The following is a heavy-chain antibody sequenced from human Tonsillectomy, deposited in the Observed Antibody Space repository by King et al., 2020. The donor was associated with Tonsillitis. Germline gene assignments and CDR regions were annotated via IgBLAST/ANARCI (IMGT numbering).Heavy chain of an antibody. CDR3: ARDRGEMATLDY. CDR2: IWYHGSNK. J-gene: IGHJ4*02. D-gene: IGHD5-24*01. V-gene: IGHV3-33*01. CDR1: GVTFRSYG. Sequence: VQLVQSGGGVGQPVRSLRLSFAASGVTFRSYGMHWFRQAPGKGLGLVAGIWYHGSNKYYADSVKGRFTISRDNSKNTLYLQMNSLRAEDTAVYYCARDRGEMATLDYWGQGTLVTVSS.